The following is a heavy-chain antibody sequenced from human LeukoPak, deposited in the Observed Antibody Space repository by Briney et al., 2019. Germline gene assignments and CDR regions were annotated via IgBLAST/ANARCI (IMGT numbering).Heavy chain of an antibody. CDR2: INHSGST. CDR3: AKGMTTETKDY. V-gene: IGHV4-34*01. Sequence: PSETLSLTCAVYGGSFSGYYWSWIRQPPGKGLEWIGEINHSGSTNYNPSLKSRVTISVDTSKNQFSLKLSSVTASDTAVYYCAKGMTTETKDYWGQGTLVTVSS. J-gene: IGHJ4*02. CDR1: GGSFSGYY. D-gene: IGHD4-17*01.